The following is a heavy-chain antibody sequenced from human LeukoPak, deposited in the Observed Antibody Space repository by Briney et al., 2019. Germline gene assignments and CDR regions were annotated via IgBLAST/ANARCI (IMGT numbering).Heavy chain of an antibody. CDR2: IFYSGST. D-gene: IGHD2-2*01. Sequence: KSSETLSLTCTVSGGSISTYYWSWIRHSPGKGLEWIGSIFYSGSTNYNPSLKSRVTISVDTSKNQFSLRLTSVTAADTAVYYCARGQYCSTTTCYSARRYFDFWGQGTLVTVSS. CDR3: ARGQYCSTTTCYSARRYFDF. J-gene: IGHJ4*02. CDR1: GGSISTYY. V-gene: IGHV4-59*12.